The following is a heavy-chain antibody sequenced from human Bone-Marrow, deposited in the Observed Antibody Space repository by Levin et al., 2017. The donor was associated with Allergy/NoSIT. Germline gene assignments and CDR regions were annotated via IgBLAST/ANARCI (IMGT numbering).Heavy chain of an antibody. J-gene: IGHJ6*02. CDR2: ISSSGSTI. CDR3: AREGVGSGSYSYYYGMDV. Sequence: PGGSLRLSCAASGFTFSSYEMNWVRQAPGKGLEWVSYISSSGSTIYYADPVKGRFTISRDNAKNSLYLQMNSLRAEDTAVYYCAREGVGSGSYSYYYGMDVWGQGTTVTVSS. D-gene: IGHD1-26*01. CDR1: GFTFSSYE. V-gene: IGHV3-48*03.